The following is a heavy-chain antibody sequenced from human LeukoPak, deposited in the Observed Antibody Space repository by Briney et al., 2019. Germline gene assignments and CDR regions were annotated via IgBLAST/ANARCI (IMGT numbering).Heavy chain of an antibody. CDR3: ARGRGWVDH. V-gene: IGHV3-23*01. CDR1: GFTFSRNG. Sequence: GGTLRLSCAASGFTFSRNGMTWVRQAPGKELERVSAISGSGGNTYYADSVKGRFSISRDDARNSVSLQLTRRRAVDTALYYCARGRGWVDHWGQGTLVTVSS. J-gene: IGHJ4*02. CDR2: ISGSGGNT. D-gene: IGHD3-16*01.